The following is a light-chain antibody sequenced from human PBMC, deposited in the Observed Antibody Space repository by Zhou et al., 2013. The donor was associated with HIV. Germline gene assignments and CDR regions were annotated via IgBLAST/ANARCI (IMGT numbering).Light chain of an antibody. V-gene: IGKV1-5*03. CDR2: KAS. J-gene: IGKJ1*01. CDR1: QSIDTW. Sequence: DIQMTQSPSTLSASIGDTVSISCRASQSIDTWLAWYQQKPGKAPSLLIYKASTLESGVPSRFSGSGSGTEFTLTINSLQPDDFATYYCQHYNNYPWTFGQGTKVEI. CDR3: QHYNNYPWT.